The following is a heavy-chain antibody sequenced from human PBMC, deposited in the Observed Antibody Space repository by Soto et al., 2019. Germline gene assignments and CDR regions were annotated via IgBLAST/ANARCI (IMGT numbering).Heavy chain of an antibody. CDR2: IYYSGST. CDR3: AREGGIVGATAADY. Sequence: QVQLQESGPGLVKPSQTLSLTCTVSGGSISSGGYYWSWIRQHPGKGLEWIGYIYYSGSTYYNPSLKSRVTISIDTSKNQFSLKLSSVTAADTAVYYWAREGGIVGATAADYWGQGTLVTVSS. CDR1: GGSISSGGYY. J-gene: IGHJ4*02. D-gene: IGHD1-26*01. V-gene: IGHV4-31*03.